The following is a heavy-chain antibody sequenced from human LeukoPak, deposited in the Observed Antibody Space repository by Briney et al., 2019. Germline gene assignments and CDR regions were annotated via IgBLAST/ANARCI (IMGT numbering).Heavy chain of an antibody. CDR1: GGTFSSYA. D-gene: IGHD2-2*01. CDR2: IIPIFGTA. V-gene: IGHV1-69*13. CDR3: ARWGEYCSSTSCPFDY. J-gene: IGHJ4*02. Sequence: SVKVSCKASGGTFSSYAISWVRRAPGQGLEWMGGIIPIFGTANYAQKFQGRVTITADESTSTAYMELSSLRSEDTAVYYCARWGEYCSSTSCPFDYWGQGTLVTVSS.